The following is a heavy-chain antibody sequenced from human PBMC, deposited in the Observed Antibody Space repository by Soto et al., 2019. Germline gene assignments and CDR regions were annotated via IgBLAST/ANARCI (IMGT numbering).Heavy chain of an antibody. CDR3: AREDDTTGHYSWFDP. Sequence: SVNVACKPSRTTFHRHTVSLVRQAPGERLEGMGGFVPMFGPSSIAQRSQGRVRITADSSTGTGYMELSDLSAEDSAIYYCAREDDTTGHYSWFDPWGPGTLVTVSS. V-gene: IGHV1-69*13. CDR2: FVPMFGPS. D-gene: IGHD3-9*01. J-gene: IGHJ5*02. CDR1: RTTFHRHT.